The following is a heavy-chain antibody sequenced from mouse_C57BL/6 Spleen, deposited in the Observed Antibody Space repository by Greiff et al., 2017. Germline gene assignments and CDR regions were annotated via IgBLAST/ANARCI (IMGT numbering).Heavy chain of an antibody. CDR3: ARSGNPYYAMDY. CDR1: GYTFTSYG. J-gene: IGHJ4*01. CDR2: IYPRSGNT. Sequence: QVQLKQSGAELARPGASVKLSCKASGYTFTSYGISWVKQRTGQGLEWIGEIYPRSGNTYYNEKFKGKATLTADKSSSTAYMELRSLTSEDSAVYFCARSGNPYYAMDYWGQGTSVTVSS. D-gene: IGHD2-1*01. V-gene: IGHV1-81*01.